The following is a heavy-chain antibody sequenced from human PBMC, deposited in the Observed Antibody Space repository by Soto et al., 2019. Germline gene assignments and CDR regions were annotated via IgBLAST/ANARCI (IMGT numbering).Heavy chain of an antibody. CDR1: SGSVTSGHW. J-gene: IGHJ5*02. CDR3: ARVVSNDYWSGFQGGLDP. CDR2: IYDSGSI. D-gene: IGHD3-3*01. Sequence: SETLSLTCTVSSGSVTSGHWWSWVRQTPGKGLEWIGEIYDSGSINYNPSLSSRITISVDKSKNQFSLKLTSVTAADTAVYYCARVVSNDYWSGFQGGLDPWGQGTLVTVSS. V-gene: IGHV4-4*02.